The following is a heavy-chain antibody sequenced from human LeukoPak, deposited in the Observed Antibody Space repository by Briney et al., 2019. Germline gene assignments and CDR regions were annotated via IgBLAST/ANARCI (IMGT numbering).Heavy chain of an antibody. CDR3: ATALTEYCSGGSCYPSPIDY. CDR2: IYSGGST. CDR1: GFTVSSNY. J-gene: IGHJ4*02. V-gene: IGHV3-66*01. Sequence: GGSLRLSCAASGFTVSSNYMSWVRRAPGKGLEWVSVIYSGGSTYYAGSVKGRFTISRDNSKNTLYLQMNSLRAEDTAVYYCATALTEYCSGGSCYPSPIDYWGQGTLVTVSS. D-gene: IGHD2-15*01.